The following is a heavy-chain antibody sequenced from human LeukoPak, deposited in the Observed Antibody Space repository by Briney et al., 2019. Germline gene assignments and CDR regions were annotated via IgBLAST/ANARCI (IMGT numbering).Heavy chain of an antibody. V-gene: IGHV4-31*03. J-gene: IGHJ4*02. CDR1: GGSISSSGYS. CDR3: ARSPSGYVLDY. Sequence: SETLSLTCTVSGGSISSSGYSWSWIRQHPGKGLEWIGYIYNSGSTYYNPSLKSRVTISVDTSKNHFSLKLSSVTVADTAVYFCARSPSGYVLDYWGQGTLVTVSS. D-gene: IGHD5-12*01. CDR2: IYNSGST.